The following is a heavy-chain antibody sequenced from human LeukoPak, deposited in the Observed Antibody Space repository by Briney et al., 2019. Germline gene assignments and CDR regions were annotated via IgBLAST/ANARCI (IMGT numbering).Heavy chain of an antibody. CDR2: INPNGGST. Sequence: ASVKVSCKASGYTFTSYYMHWVRQAPGQGLEWMGIINPNGGSTSYAQKFQGRVTMTRDMSTSTVYMELGRLRSEDTAVYYCARYGDYVPFDYWGQGTLVTVSS. CDR3: ARYGDYVPFDY. D-gene: IGHD4-17*01. V-gene: IGHV1-46*01. CDR1: GYTFTSYY. J-gene: IGHJ4*02.